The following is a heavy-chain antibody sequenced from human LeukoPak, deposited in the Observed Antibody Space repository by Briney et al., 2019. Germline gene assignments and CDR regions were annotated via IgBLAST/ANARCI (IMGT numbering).Heavy chain of an antibody. CDR3: ARYGSGTYPRFDY. Sequence: SETLSLTCTVSGGSISGYYWSWIRQSPGKGLKWIAYIYNSGSTNYNPSLQSRVTISVDTSKNQFSLNLSSVTAADTAVYYCARYGSGTYPRFDYWGQGTLVTVSS. CDR2: IYNSGST. CDR1: GGSISGYY. D-gene: IGHD3-10*01. J-gene: IGHJ4*02. V-gene: IGHV4-59*08.